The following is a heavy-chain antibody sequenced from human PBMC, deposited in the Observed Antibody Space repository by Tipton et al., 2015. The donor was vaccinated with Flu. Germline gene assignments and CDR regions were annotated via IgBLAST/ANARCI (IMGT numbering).Heavy chain of an antibody. Sequence: LRLSCAASGFTFRNYAMHWVRQAPGKGLEWIGRIYYSGSTYYSSSLKSRVTISLDTSNNQFSLKVTSATAADTAVYYCARERPHCSGGSCYSGPSDAWGQGTLVTVSS. CDR1: GFTFRNYA. CDR2: IYYSGST. J-gene: IGHJ5*02. V-gene: IGHV4-39*07. D-gene: IGHD2-15*01. CDR3: ARERPHCSGGSCYSGPSDA.